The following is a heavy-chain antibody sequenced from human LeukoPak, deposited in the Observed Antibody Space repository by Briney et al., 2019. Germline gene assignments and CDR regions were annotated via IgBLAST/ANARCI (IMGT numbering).Heavy chain of an antibody. CDR3: ARESYSNYGTVDY. J-gene: IGHJ4*02. CDR1: GGSISSSSYY. V-gene: IGHV4-39*07. D-gene: IGHD4-11*01. Sequence: PSETLSLTCTVSGGSISSSSYYWGWIRQPPGKGLEWIGSIYYSGSTYYNSSLKSRVTISVDTSKNQFSLQLSSVTAADTAVYYCARESYSNYGTVDYWGQGTLVTVSS. CDR2: IYYSGST.